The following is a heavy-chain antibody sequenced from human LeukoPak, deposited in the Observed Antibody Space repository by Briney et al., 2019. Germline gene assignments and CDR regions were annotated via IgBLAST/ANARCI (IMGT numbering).Heavy chain of an antibody. V-gene: IGHV3-11*01. CDR1: GFTFSNYY. CDR3: AREFRHNWNEKNWFDP. CDR2: ICSSGSTI. D-gene: IGHD1-1*01. Sequence: PGGSLRLSCAASGFTFSNYYLSWIRQAPGKGLEWVSYICSSGSTIYYADSVKGRFTISRDNAKNSLYLQMNSLRAEDTAVYYCAREFRHNWNEKNWFDPWGQGTLVTVSS. J-gene: IGHJ5*02.